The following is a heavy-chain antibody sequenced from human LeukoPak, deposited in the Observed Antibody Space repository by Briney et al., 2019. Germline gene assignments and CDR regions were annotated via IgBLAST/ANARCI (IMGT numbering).Heavy chain of an antibody. CDR1: GFTFSSSE. Sequence: GGSLRLSCAASGFTFSSSEMHWVRQAPGKGLEWVSCISSSDDIIYCADSVKGRFTISRDNAKNSLYLQMNSLRAEDTAVYYCASGAQSDYWGQGALVTVSS. J-gene: IGHJ4*02. CDR3: ASGAQSDY. V-gene: IGHV3-48*03. D-gene: IGHD3-10*01. CDR2: ISSSDDII.